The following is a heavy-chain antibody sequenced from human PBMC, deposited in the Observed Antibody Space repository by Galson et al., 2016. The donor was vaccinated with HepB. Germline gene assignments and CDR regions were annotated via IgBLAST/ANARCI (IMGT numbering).Heavy chain of an antibody. D-gene: IGHD1-20*01. J-gene: IGHJ4*02. V-gene: IGHV3-7*01. CDR2: IEADGSAQ. CDR1: GFTFSSHI. Sequence: SLRLSCAASGFTFSSHIMSWVRQAPGKGLEWVANIEADGSAQYYVDSVKGRFTISRDNAKSSLYLQMDSLRAEDTAEYHCARWWYNCGWTLDYWGQGTPVTVSS. CDR3: ARWWYNCGWTLDY.